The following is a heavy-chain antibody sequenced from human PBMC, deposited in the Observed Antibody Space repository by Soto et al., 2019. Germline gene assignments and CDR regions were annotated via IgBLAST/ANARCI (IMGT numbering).Heavy chain of an antibody. Sequence: PGGSLRLSCAASGFTVSSNYMSWVRQAPGKGLEWVSLIYSGGSTYYADSVKGRFTISRDNSKNTLSLQMNSLRAEDTAVYFCARVLRSGNTGYAFDIWGQGTMVTVS. V-gene: IGHV3-66*01. D-gene: IGHD1-26*01. CDR1: GFTVSSNY. J-gene: IGHJ3*02. CDR2: IYSGGST. CDR3: ARVLRSGNTGYAFDI.